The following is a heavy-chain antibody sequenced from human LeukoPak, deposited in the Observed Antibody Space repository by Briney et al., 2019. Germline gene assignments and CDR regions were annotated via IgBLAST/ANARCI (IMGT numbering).Heavy chain of an antibody. Sequence: SETLSLTCTVSGGSISSYYWSWIRQPPGKGLEWIGYVYYSGSTNYNPSLKSRVTISVDTPKNQFSLKLNSVTAADTAVYYCARSKNFDYWGQGTLVTVSS. J-gene: IGHJ4*02. CDR3: ARSKNFDY. CDR1: GGSISSYY. CDR2: VYYSGST. V-gene: IGHV4-59*01.